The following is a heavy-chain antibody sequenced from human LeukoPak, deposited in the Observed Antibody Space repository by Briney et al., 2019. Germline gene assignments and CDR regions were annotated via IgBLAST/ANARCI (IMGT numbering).Heavy chain of an antibody. Sequence: GGSLRLSCAASGFTFSSYSLNWVRQAPGKGLEWVSSISSKSYIFYADSVKGRFTISRDNAKNSLYLEMTSLRAEDTAVYYCASGSPAGDYWGQGTLVTVSS. D-gene: IGHD1-26*01. J-gene: IGHJ4*02. CDR3: ASGSPAGDY. CDR2: ISSKSYI. CDR1: GFTFSSYS. V-gene: IGHV3-21*01.